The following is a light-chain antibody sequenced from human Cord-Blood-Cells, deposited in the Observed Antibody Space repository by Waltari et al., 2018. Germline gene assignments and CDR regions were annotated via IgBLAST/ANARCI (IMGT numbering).Light chain of an antibody. CDR2: AAS. CDR1: QSISSY. V-gene: IGKV1-39*01. CDR3: QQSYSTPYT. J-gene: IGKJ2*01. Sequence: DIQMTQSPSSLSASVGDRVTITCRASQSISSYLNWYQQKPWKAPKLLIYAASSLQSGVPSRCSGSGSGTDGTLTISSLQPEDFATYYCQQSYSTPYTFGQGTKLEIK.